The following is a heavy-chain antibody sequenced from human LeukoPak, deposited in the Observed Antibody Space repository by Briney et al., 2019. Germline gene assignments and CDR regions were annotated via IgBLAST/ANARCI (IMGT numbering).Heavy chain of an antibody. CDR1: GYTFTSYG. V-gene: IGHV1-18*01. J-gene: IGHJ2*01. CDR3: ARVRLSLVGATAEYFDL. D-gene: IGHD1-26*01. CDR2: ISAYNGNT. Sequence: ASVKVSCKASGYTFTSYGISWVRQAPGQGLEWMGWISAYNGNTNYAQKLQGRVTMTTDTSTSTAYMELRSLRSDDTAVYYCARVRLSLVGATAEYFDLWGRGTLVTVSS.